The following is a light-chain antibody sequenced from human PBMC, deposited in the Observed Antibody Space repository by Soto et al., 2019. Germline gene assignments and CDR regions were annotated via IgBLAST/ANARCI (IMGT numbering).Light chain of an antibody. CDR1: QGIRNH. V-gene: IGKV1-27*01. CDR3: QKYNSAPRT. Sequence: DIQMTQSPSSLSASVGDRVMITCRASQGIRNHVAWYQQKPGKVPKLLIYGASTLQSGVPSRFSGSGSGTDFTLTISSLQPEDVATYYCQKYNSAPRTFGQGTKVEIK. J-gene: IGKJ1*01. CDR2: GAS.